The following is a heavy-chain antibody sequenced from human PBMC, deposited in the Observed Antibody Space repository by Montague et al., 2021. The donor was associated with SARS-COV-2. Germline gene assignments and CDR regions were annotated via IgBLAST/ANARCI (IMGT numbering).Heavy chain of an antibody. CDR2: IYYSGST. D-gene: IGHD3-16*01. CDR1: GGSISSYY. Sequence: SETLSLTCTVSGGSISSYYWSWIRQPPGKGLEWIGYIYYSGSTNYNPSLKSRVTISVDTSKNQFSLKLSSVTAADTAVYYCARAIGAPENWFDPWGQGTLVTVSS. J-gene: IGHJ5*02. CDR3: ARAIGAPENWFDP. V-gene: IGHV4-59*12.